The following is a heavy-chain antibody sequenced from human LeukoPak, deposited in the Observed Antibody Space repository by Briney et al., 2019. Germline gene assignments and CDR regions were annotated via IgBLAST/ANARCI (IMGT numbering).Heavy chain of an antibody. Sequence: GASVKVSCKASGYTFTGYYMHWVRQAPGQGLEWMGWINPNSGGTNYAQKFQGRVTMTRDTSISTAYMELSRLRSDDTAVYYCARGDTLRDNWFDPWGQGTLVTVSS. CDR2: INPNSGGT. J-gene: IGHJ5*02. CDR1: GYTFTGYY. CDR3: ARGDTLRDNWFDP. V-gene: IGHV1-2*02.